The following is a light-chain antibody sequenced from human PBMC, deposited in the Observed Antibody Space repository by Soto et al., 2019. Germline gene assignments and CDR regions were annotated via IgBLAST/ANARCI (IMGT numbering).Light chain of an antibody. CDR3: QQYGSSGT. CDR2: GAS. V-gene: IGKV3-20*01. Sequence: EIVLTQSPGTLSLSPGERSTLSFTSSPSVSNNYLSWYQQKPGQAPRLLLYGASNRATGIPDRFSGSGSGTDFTLTISRLEPEDFAVYYCQQYGSSGTFGQGTKVDIK. CDR1: PSVSNNY. J-gene: IGKJ1*01.